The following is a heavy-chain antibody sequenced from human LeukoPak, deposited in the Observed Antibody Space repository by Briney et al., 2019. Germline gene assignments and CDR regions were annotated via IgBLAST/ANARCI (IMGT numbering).Heavy chain of an antibody. J-gene: IGHJ4*02. CDR1: GFIFSTYS. Sequence: GGSLRLSCATSGFIFSTYSLNWVRQAPGKGLEWVSHISSSSSNIFYADSVKGRFTISRDNAKNSLHLLMNSLRAEDTAVYYCARDLMGATIDYWGQGTLVTVSS. CDR3: ARDLMGATIDY. D-gene: IGHD1-26*01. V-gene: IGHV3-48*01. CDR2: ISSSSSNI.